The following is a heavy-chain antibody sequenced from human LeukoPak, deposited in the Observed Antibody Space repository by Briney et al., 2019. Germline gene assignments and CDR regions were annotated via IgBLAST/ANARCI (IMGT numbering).Heavy chain of an antibody. D-gene: IGHD5-18*01. CDR3: ARGTPRGYSYGYPSY. V-gene: IGHV1-2*02. CDR2: INPNSGGT. CDR1: RYTFTGYY. Sequence: HGASVKVSCKASRYTFTGYYMHWVRQAPGQGLEWMGWINPNSGGTNYAQKFQGRVTMTRDTSISTAYMELSRLRSDDTAVYYCARGTPRGYSYGYPSYWGQGTLVTVSS. J-gene: IGHJ4*02.